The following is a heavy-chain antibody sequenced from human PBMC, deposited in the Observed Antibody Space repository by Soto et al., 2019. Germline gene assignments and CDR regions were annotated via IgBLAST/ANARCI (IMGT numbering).Heavy chain of an antibody. CDR1: GGPISSYY. CDR2: IYYSGST. D-gene: IGHD7-27*01. J-gene: IGHJ4*02. V-gene: IGHV4-39*01. Sequence: SEALSLTCSISGGPISSYYWGWIRRPPGKGLEWIGSIYYSGSTYYNPSLKSRVTISVDTSKNQFSLKLSSVTAADTAVYYCARRWGNSFDYWGQG. CDR3: ARRWGNSFDY.